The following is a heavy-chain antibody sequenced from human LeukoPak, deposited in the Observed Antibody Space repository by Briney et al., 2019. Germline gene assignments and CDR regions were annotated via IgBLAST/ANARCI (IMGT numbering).Heavy chain of an antibody. J-gene: IGHJ4*02. D-gene: IGHD1-1*01. CDR3: TSDQMND. V-gene: IGHV3-53*01. CDR2: IFSNGDT. Sequence: PGGSLRLSCTASEFTVSRNYMLWVRQAPGKGLEWVSLIFSNGDTHYADSVKGRFTISRDTSKNTVYLQMNSLRVEDTAMYYCTSDQMNDRGQGTLVTVSS. CDR1: EFTVSRNY.